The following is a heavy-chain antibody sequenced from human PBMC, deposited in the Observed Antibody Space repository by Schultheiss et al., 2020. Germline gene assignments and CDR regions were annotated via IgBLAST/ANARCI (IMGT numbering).Heavy chain of an antibody. CDR1: GYSFTNNY. CDR3: ARQYSSGWYGNWFDP. D-gene: IGHD6-19*01. V-gene: IGHV5-51*01. CDR2: IYPGDADT. J-gene: IGHJ5*02. Sequence: GGSLRLSCKGAGYSFTNNYIAWVRQMPGKGLEWVGVIYPGDADTRYSPSFQGQVTISADKSISTAYLQWGSLKASDSAMYYCARQYSSGWYGNWFDPWGQGTLVTVSS.